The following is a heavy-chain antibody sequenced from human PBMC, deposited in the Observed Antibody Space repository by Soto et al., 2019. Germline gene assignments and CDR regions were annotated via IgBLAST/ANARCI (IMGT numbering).Heavy chain of an antibody. CDR1: GYTFTGYY. CDR2: INPNSGGT. V-gene: IGHV1-2*04. J-gene: IGHJ6*02. D-gene: IGHD2-2*02. CDR3: VRDSPGDIVVVPAAIDYGMDV. Sequence: QVQLVQSGAEVKKPGASVKVSCKASGYTFTGYYMHWVRQAPGQGLEWMGWINPNSGGTNYAQKFQGWVTMTRDTSISTAYNELSRLRSDDTAVYYCVRDSPGDIVVVPAAIDYGMDVLRQGTTVTVSS.